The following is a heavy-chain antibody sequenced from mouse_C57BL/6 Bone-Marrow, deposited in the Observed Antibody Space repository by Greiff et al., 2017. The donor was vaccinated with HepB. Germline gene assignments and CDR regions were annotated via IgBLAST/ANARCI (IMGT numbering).Heavy chain of an antibody. Sequence: EVMLVESGEGLVKPGGSLKLSCAASGFTFSSYAMSWVRQTPEKRLEWVAYISSGGDYIYYADTVKGRFTISRDNARNTLYLQMGSLKSEDTAMYYCTRDCYGSSSYFDYWGQGTTLTVSS. CDR2: ISSGGDYI. J-gene: IGHJ2*01. CDR1: GFTFSSYA. CDR3: TRDCYGSSSYFDY. V-gene: IGHV5-9-1*02. D-gene: IGHD1-1*01.